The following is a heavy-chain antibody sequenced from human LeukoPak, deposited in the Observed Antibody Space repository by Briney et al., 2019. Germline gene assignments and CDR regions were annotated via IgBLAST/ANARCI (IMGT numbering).Heavy chain of an antibody. CDR1: GYSFTNYW. D-gene: IGHD1-26*01. CDR2: INPSDSDT. Sequence: GESLKISCKGSGYSFTNYWIGWVRQTPGKGLEWMGFINPSDSDTRYTPSFQGHVTISADKSISTAYLQWSSMKASDTAMYYCARGGPKWGMAGYYYYYMDVWGKGTTVTVSS. J-gene: IGHJ6*03. V-gene: IGHV5-51*01. CDR3: ARGGPKWGMAGYYYYYMDV.